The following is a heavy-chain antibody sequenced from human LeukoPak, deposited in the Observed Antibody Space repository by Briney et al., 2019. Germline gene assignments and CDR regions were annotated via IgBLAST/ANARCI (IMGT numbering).Heavy chain of an antibody. CDR2: VSSSSSIK. D-gene: IGHD5-18*01. CDR1: GFTFSDYS. J-gene: IGHJ4*02. CDR3: ARDPTARIQLWSSLDY. Sequence: GGSLRLSCGASGFTFSDYSMNWVRQAPGKGLEWISYVSSSSSIKYYAASVKGRFTISRDNAKYSLYLQMNSLRAEDTAVYYCARDPTARIQLWSSLDYWGQGTLVTVSS. V-gene: IGHV3-48*01.